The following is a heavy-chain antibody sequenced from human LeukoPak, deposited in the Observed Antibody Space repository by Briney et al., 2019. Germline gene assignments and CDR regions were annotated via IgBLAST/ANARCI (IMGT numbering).Heavy chain of an antibody. CDR3: AKDHRWLVDY. Sequence: GGSLRLSCVASGFTFSIYSLHWVRQAPGKGLEWVAIISSDGTIIYYADSVKGRFTISRDNSINTLYLQMDSLRGEETAVYYCAKDHRWLVDYWGQGTLVTVSS. D-gene: IGHD5-12*01. V-gene: IGHV3-30-3*01. CDR2: ISSDGTII. J-gene: IGHJ4*02. CDR1: GFTFSIYS.